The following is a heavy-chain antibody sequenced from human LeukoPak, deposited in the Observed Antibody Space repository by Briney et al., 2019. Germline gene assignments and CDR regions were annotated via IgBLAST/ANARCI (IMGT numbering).Heavy chain of an antibody. CDR1: RYTFTGYY. Sequence: ASVKVSCKASRYTFTGYYMHWVRQAPGQGVEWMGWIDPNSGNTNYAQKFQGRVTMTRDTSISTAYMDLSRLKSDDTAVYYCTRDGVVGGTRGDYWGQGTLVTVSS. CDR2: IDPNSGNT. CDR3: TRDGVVGGTRGDY. V-gene: IGHV1-2*02. D-gene: IGHD1-26*01. J-gene: IGHJ4*02.